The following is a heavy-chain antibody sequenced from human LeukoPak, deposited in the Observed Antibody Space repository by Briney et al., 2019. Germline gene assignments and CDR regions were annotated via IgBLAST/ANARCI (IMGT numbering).Heavy chain of an antibody. CDR3: AGGYPLGAFDT. D-gene: IGHD2-2*02. J-gene: IGHJ3*02. Sequence: SETLSLTCAVYGGSFSGYYWTWIRQPPGKGLEWIGEINHSGSTNYSPSLKSRVAISVDTSKNQFSLRLSSVTAADTAVYFCAGGYPLGAFDTWGQGTLVTVSS. CDR1: GGSFSGYY. V-gene: IGHV4-34*01. CDR2: INHSGST.